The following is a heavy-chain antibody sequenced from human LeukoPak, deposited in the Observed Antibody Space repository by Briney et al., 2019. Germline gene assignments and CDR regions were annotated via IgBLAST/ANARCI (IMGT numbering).Heavy chain of an antibody. CDR1: GFTFGDYW. CDR3: ARDNWELRGFDY. Sequence: GGSLRLSCAASGFTFGDYWMTWVRQAPGKGLDGVANIKRDGSEKYSVASVKGRFTISRDNAKSSMYLQINSLRAEDTAVYYCARDNWELRGFDYWGQGTLVTVSS. J-gene: IGHJ4*02. CDR2: IKRDGSEK. D-gene: IGHD3-10*01. V-gene: IGHV3-7*01.